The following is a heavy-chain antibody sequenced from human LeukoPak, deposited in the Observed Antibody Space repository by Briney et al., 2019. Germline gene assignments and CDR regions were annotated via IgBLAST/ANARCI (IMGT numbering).Heavy chain of an antibody. D-gene: IGHD3-3*01. Sequence: SETLSLTCGVSGGSISSYNWWSWVRQPPGKGLEWIGETHHSGSTNYNPSLKSRVTISVDKSKNQLSFNLSSVTAADTAVYYCARNEGWTFDIWGRGTMVTVSS. J-gene: IGHJ3*02. CDR3: ARNEGWTFDI. CDR1: GGSISSYNW. CDR2: THHSGST. V-gene: IGHV4-4*02.